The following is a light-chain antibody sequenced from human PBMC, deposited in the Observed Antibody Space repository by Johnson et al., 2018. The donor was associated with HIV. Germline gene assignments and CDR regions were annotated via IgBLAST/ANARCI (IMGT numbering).Light chain of an antibody. CDR2: ETK. V-gene: IGLV1-51*02. CDR3: GTWDNSLSSYV. CDR1: SSNIGINY. J-gene: IGLJ1*01. Sequence: QSVLTQSPSVSAAPGQKVTISCSGSSSNIGINYVSWYQQLPGTAPKLLIYETKRRPSGTPDRFSGSKSGTSATLGITGLQTGDEADYYCGTWDNSLSSYVFGTGTKVTVL.